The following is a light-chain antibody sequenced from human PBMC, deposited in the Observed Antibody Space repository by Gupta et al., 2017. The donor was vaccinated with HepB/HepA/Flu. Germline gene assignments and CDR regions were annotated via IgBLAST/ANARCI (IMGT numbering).Light chain of an antibody. CDR2: GAS. V-gene: IGKV3-20*01. J-gene: IGKJ4*01. Sequence: EIVLTQSPGTLSLSPGERATLSCRASQDFGGILLAWYHQKPGLAPRLLINGASSRAAGIPDRFSGSGSGTDCTLTINRLEPEDFGVYYCQQYGTSPLTFGGGTKVEIK. CDR3: QQYGTSPLT. CDR1: QDFGGIL.